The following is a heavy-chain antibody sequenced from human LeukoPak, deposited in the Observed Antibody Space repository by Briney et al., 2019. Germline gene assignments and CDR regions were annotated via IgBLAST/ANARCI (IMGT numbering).Heavy chain of an antibody. J-gene: IGHJ4*02. CDR1: GESLNSYC. Sequence: SETLSLTCAVYGESLNSYCWSWVRQPPGEGLEWIGEIYESGTTEYNPSLKSRVTISMVPSKQQFSLSLSSVTAADTAVYYCARGAWATRLGSWGLGTPVIVSS. CDR3: ARGAWATRLGS. CDR2: IYESGTT. V-gene: IGHV4-34*01. D-gene: IGHD2-15*01.